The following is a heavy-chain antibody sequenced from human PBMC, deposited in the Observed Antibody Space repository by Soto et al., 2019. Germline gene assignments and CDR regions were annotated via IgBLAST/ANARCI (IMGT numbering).Heavy chain of an antibody. V-gene: IGHV3-30*04. CDR3: ARKWGTYSSASLDY. CDR1: GFSFSHYT. CDR2: MSYDGTNE. D-gene: IGHD6-19*01. J-gene: IGHJ4*02. Sequence: GGSLRLCCAACGFSFSHYTINWVRQAPGKGLEWVAVMSYDGTNEYYADSVKGRFTISRDNSKSTVYLQMNSLTPEDTALYYCARKWGTYSSASLDYWGLGTLVTVSS.